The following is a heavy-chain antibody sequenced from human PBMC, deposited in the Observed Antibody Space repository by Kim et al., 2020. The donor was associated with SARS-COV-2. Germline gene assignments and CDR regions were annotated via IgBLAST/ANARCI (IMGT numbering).Heavy chain of an antibody. D-gene: IGHD3-10*01. V-gene: IGHV3-23*03. J-gene: IGHJ6*02. CDR3: AKDVTPINMVRGFLIEALHGVDV. Sequence: GGSLRLSCAASGFTFKNYAMSWVRQAPGKGLEWVSAIYSDARHTDYADSVKGRFTISRDDSNNTLFLQMNSLRVEDTAIYYCAKDVTPINMVRGFLIEALHGVDVWGQGTTVTVSS. CDR1: GFTFKNYA. CDR2: IYSDARHT.